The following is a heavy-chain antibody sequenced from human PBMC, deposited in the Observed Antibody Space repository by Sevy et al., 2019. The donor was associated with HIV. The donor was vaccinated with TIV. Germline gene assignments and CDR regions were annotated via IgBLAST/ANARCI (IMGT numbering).Heavy chain of an antibody. CDR2: IYYSGNT. D-gene: IGHD6-19*01. J-gene: IGHJ4*02. CDR3: ARRGSSGWYFDY. Sequence: SETLSLTCTVSGGSISSSSYYWGWIRQPPGKGLEWIGSIYYSGNTYYNPSLKSRLTISVDTSKNQFSLKLSSVTAADTAVYYCARRGSSGWYFDYWGQGTLVTVSS. CDR1: GGSISSSSYY. V-gene: IGHV4-39*01.